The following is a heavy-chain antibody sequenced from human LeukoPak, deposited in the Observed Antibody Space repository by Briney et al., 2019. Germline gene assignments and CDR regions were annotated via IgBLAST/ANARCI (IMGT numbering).Heavy chain of an antibody. Sequence: PSETLSLTCAVYGGSFSGYYWNWIRQPPGKGLEWMAEIYHSGSTNYNPSLKSRVTISVDTSKNQFSLKLSSVTAADTAVYYCARGPTSGYSYGSYFDYWGQGTLVTVSS. CDR2: IYHSGST. CDR1: GGSFSGYY. J-gene: IGHJ4*02. D-gene: IGHD5-18*01. CDR3: ARGPTSGYSYGSYFDY. V-gene: IGHV4-34*01.